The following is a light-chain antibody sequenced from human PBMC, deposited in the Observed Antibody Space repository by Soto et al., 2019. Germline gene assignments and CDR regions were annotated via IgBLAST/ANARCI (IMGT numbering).Light chain of an antibody. Sequence: QYVLTQPPSASGSPGQSVTISCTGTSSDVGYYDYVSWYQQHPGKAPKLMISEVSKRPSGVPDRFSGSKSGNTASLTVSGLQAEDEADYYCSSYAGSNNLVFGGGTQLTVL. J-gene: IGLJ2*01. CDR2: EVS. V-gene: IGLV2-8*01. CDR3: SSYAGSNNLV. CDR1: SSDVGYYDY.